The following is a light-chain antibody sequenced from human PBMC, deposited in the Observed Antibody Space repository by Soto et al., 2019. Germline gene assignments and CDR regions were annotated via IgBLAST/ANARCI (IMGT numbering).Light chain of an antibody. Sequence: EIVMTQSPATLSVSPGERATLSCRASQSVSNNLAWYRQQPGQGPCLLIYGASTRATGISARFSGSGSGTEITLTISSLQSEDSAVYYCQQYYNWPLTFGGGTKVEIK. J-gene: IGKJ4*01. CDR2: GAS. V-gene: IGKV3-15*01. CDR1: QSVSNN. CDR3: QQYYNWPLT.